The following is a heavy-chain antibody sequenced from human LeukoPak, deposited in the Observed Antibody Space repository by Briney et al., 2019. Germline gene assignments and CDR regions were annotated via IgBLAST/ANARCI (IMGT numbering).Heavy chain of an antibody. J-gene: IGHJ5*02. D-gene: IGHD6-13*01. V-gene: IGHV4-39*01. CDR2: IYYSGST. CDR3: ARPSAAGYSWFDP. Sequence: SETLSLTCTVSGGSISSSSYYWGWIRQPPGKGLEWIGSIYYSGSTYYNPSLKSRVTISVDTSKNQFSLKLSSVTAADTAVYYCARPSAAGYSWFDPWGQGTLVTVSS. CDR1: GGSISSSSYY.